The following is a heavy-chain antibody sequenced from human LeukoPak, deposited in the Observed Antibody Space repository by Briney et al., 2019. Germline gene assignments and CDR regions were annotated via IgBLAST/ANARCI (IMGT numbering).Heavy chain of an antibody. CDR2: INPNSGGT. D-gene: IGHD6-19*01. V-gene: IGHV1-2*02. J-gene: IGHJ4*02. Sequence: ASVKVSCKASGYTVTGYYMHWVRQDPGQGLEWMGWINPNSGGTNYAQKFQGRVTMTRDTSISTAYMELSRLRSDDTAVYYCARVGRSSGWYRGTWLGYCGQGTLVTVSS. CDR3: ARVGRSSGWYRGTWLGY. CDR1: GYTVTGYY.